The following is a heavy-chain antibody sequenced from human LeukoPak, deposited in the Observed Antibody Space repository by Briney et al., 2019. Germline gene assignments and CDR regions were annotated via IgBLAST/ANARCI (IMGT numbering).Heavy chain of an antibody. J-gene: IGHJ4*02. Sequence: GASVKVSCSSSGYILTNYGIYWVRQAPGQGLEWMGWINTYNGETDYAQNFQGRVTMTTDTSTSTAYMDLRSLTSDDTAVYYCARGRLGVSGYNDYLDYWGQGTLVTVSS. CDR3: ARGRLGVSGYNDYLDY. D-gene: IGHD5-12*01. CDR2: INTYNGET. V-gene: IGHV1-18*01. CDR1: GYILTNYG.